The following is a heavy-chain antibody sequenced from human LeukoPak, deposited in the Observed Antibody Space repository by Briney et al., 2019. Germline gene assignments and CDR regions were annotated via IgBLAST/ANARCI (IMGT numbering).Heavy chain of an antibody. CDR1: GYTFTGYY. CDR2: INPNSGGT. CDR3: ARVATIAVAGTVPDYFNF. D-gene: IGHD6-19*01. Sequence: ASVKVSCKASGYTFTGYYMHWVRQAPGQGLEWMGRINPNSGGTIYAQKFQGRVTVTRDTSISTAHMELSRLRSDDTAVYYCARVATIAVAGTVPDYFNFWGQGTPVTVSS. V-gene: IGHV1-2*06. J-gene: IGHJ4*02.